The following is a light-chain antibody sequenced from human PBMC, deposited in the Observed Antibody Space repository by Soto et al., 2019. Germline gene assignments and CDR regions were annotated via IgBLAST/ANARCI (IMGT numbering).Light chain of an antibody. J-gene: IGLJ1*01. CDR1: SSDFGGYDF. CDR3: CSFTSSDTHV. Sequence: QSVLTQPASVSGSPGQSITISCTGTSSDFGGYDFVSWHQQRPGKAPKLMIYDVTNRPSGVSNRFSGSKSGNTASLTISGLQAEDEADYYCCSFTSSDTHVFGTWTKLTVL. V-gene: IGLV2-14*01. CDR2: DVT.